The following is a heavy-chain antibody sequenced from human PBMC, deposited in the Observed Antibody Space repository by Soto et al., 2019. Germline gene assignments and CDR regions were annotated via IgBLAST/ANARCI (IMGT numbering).Heavy chain of an antibody. CDR3: ARSVAVPGAHIDY. J-gene: IGHJ4*02. CDR2: VYYTGST. CDR1: GCSISGSD. Sequence: SDTLSLTCSVSGCSISGSDWSWIRQSPGKGLEWLGYVYYTGSTNYSPSLRSRVSISVDTPKNEFSLRLSSVTAADTAVYFCARSVAVPGAHIDYWGQGTQVTLSS. D-gene: IGHD6-19*01. V-gene: IGHV4-59*01.